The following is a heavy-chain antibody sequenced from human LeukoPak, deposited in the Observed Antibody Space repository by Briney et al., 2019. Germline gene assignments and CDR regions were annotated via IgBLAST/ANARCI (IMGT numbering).Heavy chain of an antibody. J-gene: IGHJ3*02. CDR3: ARTSYVWGSYRPDDAFDI. CDR2: ISAYNGNT. V-gene: IGHV1-18*01. Sequence: ASVKVSCKASGYTFTSYGISWVRQAPGQGLEWMGWISAYNGNTNYAQKLQGRVTMTTDTSTSTAYIELRSLRSDDTAVYYCARTSYVWGSYRPDDAFDIWGQGTMVTVSS. D-gene: IGHD3-16*02. CDR1: GYTFTSYG.